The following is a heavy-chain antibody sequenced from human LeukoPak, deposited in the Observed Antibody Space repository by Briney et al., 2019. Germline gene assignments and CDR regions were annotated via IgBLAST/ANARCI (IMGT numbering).Heavy chain of an antibody. J-gene: IGHJ4*02. Sequence: AGRSLRLSCAASGFTFDDYAMHWVRQAPGKGMEWVSGISWNSGSIGYADSVKGRFTISRDNAKNSLYLQMNSLRTEDTALYYCGKGGEASQIRHYYFDYWGQGTLVTVSS. CDR2: ISWNSGSI. V-gene: IGHV3-9*01. D-gene: IGHD3-9*01. CDR3: GKGGEASQIRHYYFDY. CDR1: GFTFDDYA.